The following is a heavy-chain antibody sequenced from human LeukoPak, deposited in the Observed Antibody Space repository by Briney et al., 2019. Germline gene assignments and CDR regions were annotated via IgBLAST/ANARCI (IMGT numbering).Heavy chain of an antibody. CDR2: INQDGSEK. V-gene: IGHV3-7*04. D-gene: IGHD4-17*01. CDR1: GLTFSSYW. J-gene: IGHJ4*02. CDR3: ARGSGYWVTTSIDY. Sequence: GGSLRLSCAASGLTFSSYWMSWVRLPPGKGLEWVANINQDGSEKYYVDSVKGRFTISRDNAKNSLYLQMNSLKAEDTAVYYCARGSGYWVTTSIDYWGQGTLVTVSS.